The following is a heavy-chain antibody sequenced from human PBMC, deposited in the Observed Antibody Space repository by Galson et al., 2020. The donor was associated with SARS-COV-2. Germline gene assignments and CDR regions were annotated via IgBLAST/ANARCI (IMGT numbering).Heavy chain of an antibody. Sequence: ASVKVSCKASGYTFTSYAMHWVRQAPGQRLEWMGWINAGNGNTKYSQKFQGRVTITRDTSASTAYMELSSLRSEDTAVYYCARVGSEVPLGGLTGDYYYYMDVWCKVTTVTVSS. CDR3: ARVGSEVPLGGLTGDYYYYMDV. D-gene: IGHD7-27*01. V-gene: IGHV1-3*01. CDR1: GYTFTSYA. J-gene: IGHJ6*03. CDR2: INAGNGNT.